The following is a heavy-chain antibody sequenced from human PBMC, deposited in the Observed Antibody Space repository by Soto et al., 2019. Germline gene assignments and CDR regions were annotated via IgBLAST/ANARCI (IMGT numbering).Heavy chain of an antibody. CDR2: INHSGST. CDR3: ARDQRKTLRIDY. Sequence: PSETLSLTCAVYGGSFSGYYWSWIRQPPGKGLEWIGEINHSGSTNYNPSLKSRVTISVDTSKNQFSLKLSSVTAADTAVYYCARDQRKTLRIDYWGQGTLVTVSS. CDR1: GGSFSGYY. V-gene: IGHV4-34*01. J-gene: IGHJ4*02.